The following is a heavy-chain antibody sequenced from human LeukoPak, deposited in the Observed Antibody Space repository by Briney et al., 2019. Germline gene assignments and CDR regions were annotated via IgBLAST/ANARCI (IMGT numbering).Heavy chain of an antibody. D-gene: IGHD3-22*01. Sequence: SETLSLTCTVSGGSISSSNFYWGWIRQPPGKGLEWIGSIYYSGSTYYNPSLKSRVTISVDTSKNQFSLKLSSVTAADTAVYYCASKNYYDSSGLFDYWGQGTLVTVSS. CDR3: ASKNYYDSSGLFDY. J-gene: IGHJ4*02. CDR1: GGSISSSNFY. V-gene: IGHV4-39*07. CDR2: IYYSGST.